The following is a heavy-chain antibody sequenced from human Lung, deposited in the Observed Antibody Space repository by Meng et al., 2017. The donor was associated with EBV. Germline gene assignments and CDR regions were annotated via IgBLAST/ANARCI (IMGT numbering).Heavy chain of an antibody. V-gene: IGHV1-3*01. J-gene: IGHJ5*02. D-gene: IGHD3-10*01. Sequence: QVQLVQSGAEVKKPWASVKVSCKASGYTFTIYAIHWVRQAPGQRLEWMGRINAGNGNTKYAQKFQGRVTITRDTSASTAYMELSSLRSEDTAVYYCARVNYWFDPWGQGTLVTVSS. CDR2: INAGNGNT. CDR3: ARVNYWFDP. CDR1: GYTFTIYA.